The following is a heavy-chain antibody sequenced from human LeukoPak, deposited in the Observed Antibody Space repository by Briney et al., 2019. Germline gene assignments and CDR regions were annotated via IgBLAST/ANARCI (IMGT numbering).Heavy chain of an antibody. CDR1: GGTFSGYA. J-gene: IGHJ5*02. D-gene: IGHD6-6*01. CDR3: ARKGSSSSNWFDP. V-gene: IGHV1-69*13. Sequence: SVKVSCKASGGTFSGYAISWVRQAPGQGLEWMGGIIPIFGTANYAQKFQGRVTITADESTSTAYMELSSLRSEDTAVYYCARKGSSSSNWFDPWGQGTLVTVSS. CDR2: IIPIFGTA.